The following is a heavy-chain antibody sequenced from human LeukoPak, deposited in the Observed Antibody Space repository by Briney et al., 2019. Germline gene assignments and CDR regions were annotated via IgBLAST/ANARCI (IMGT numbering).Heavy chain of an antibody. Sequence: GGSLRLSCAASGFTFSSYGMHWVRQAPGKGLEWVAVISYDGSNKYYADSVKGRFTISRDNSKNTLYLQMNSLRAEDTAVYYYAKESSGWYGGYFDYWGQGTLVTVSS. V-gene: IGHV3-30*18. CDR2: ISYDGSNK. D-gene: IGHD6-19*01. CDR3: AKESSGWYGGYFDY. CDR1: GFTFSSYG. J-gene: IGHJ4*02.